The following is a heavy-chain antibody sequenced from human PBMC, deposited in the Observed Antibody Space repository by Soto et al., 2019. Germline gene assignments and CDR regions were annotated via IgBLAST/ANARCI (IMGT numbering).Heavy chain of an antibody. D-gene: IGHD6-19*01. CDR2: ISYDGSDK. J-gene: IGHJ6*02. CDR1: GFTFSRYG. CDR3: AKALSSGRYYYYGLDV. V-gene: IGHV3-30*18. Sequence: ESGGGVVQPGTSLRLSCAASGFTFSRYGMHWVRQAPGKGLEWVSVISYDGSDKYYVDSVRGRFTVSRDSSKNTLYLQMSSLRAEDTAVYYCAKALSSGRYYYYGLDVWGQGTTVTVSS.